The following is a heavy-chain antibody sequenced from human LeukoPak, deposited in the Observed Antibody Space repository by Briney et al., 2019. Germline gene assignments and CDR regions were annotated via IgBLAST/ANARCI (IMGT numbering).Heavy chain of an antibody. Sequence: GRSLRLSCAASGFTFSSYAIHWVRQGRGKGLEGVAVITFDGNNKYYADAVKGRFTISRHNSKNTLSLQMNSLRPEDTAVYYCARERGVATMDYWGQGTLVTVSS. CDR1: GFTFSSYA. D-gene: IGHD5-12*01. V-gene: IGHV3-30*14. CDR3: ARERGVATMDY. J-gene: IGHJ4*02. CDR2: ITFDGNNK.